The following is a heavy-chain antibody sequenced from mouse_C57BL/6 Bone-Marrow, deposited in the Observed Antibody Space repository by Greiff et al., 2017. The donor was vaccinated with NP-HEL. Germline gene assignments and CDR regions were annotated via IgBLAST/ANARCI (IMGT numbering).Heavy chain of an antibody. CDR2: IYPGDGDT. V-gene: IGHV1-82*01. J-gene: IGHJ4*01. CDR1: GYAFRSSW. Sequence: VQLQQSGPELVKPGASVKLSCKASGYAFRSSWMNWVKQRPGKGLEWIGRIYPGDGDTNYNGKFKGKATLTADKSSSTAYMQLSSLTSEDSAVYVCARWGYKGSSRSYYAMDDWGKGTTVTVSS. D-gene: IGHD1-1*01. CDR3: ARWGYKGSSRSYYAMDD.